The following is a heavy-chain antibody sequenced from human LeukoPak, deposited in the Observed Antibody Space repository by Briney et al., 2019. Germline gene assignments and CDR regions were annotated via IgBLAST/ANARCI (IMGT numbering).Heavy chain of an antibody. D-gene: IGHD2-2*01. Sequence: GXSGRVSCKASGYTFTNYDVTWGGQAAGQGGEDRGGMNPNSGKRGFAQKFRGRVTMTNEASTTSAFIELMRLTSEDTAVYYCTRAVRNQLLSEYWGQGTRITVSS. CDR3: TRAVRNQLLSEY. CDR1: GYTFTNYD. CDR2: MNPNSGKR. J-gene: IGHJ4*02. V-gene: IGHV1-8*01.